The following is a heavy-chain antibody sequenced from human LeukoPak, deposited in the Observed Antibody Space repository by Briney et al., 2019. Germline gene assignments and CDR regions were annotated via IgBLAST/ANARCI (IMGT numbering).Heavy chain of an antibody. CDR2: IRYDGGNK. J-gene: IGHJ4*02. D-gene: IGHD1-26*01. CDR3: AKGEADLDY. CDR1: GFTFSSYG. V-gene: IGHV3-30*02. Sequence: GGSLRLSCAASGFTFSSYGMNWVRQAPGKGLEWVAFIRYDGGNKYYADSVKGRFTISRDSSKNTLYLQMSSLRADDTAVYYCAKGEADLDYWGQGTLVTVSS.